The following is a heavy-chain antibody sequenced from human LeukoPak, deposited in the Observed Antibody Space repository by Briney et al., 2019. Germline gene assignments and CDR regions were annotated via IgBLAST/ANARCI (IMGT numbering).Heavy chain of an antibody. D-gene: IGHD1-26*01. CDR1: GFTFDDYA. Sequence: PGRSLRLSCAASGFTFDDYAMHWVRQAPGKGLEWVSSISSSSSYIYYADSVKGRFTISRDNAKNSLYLQMNSLRAEDTAVYYCARDDSNVVGATNAYFDYWGQGTLVTVSS. J-gene: IGHJ4*02. CDR2: ISSSSSYI. CDR3: ARDDSNVVGATNAYFDY. V-gene: IGHV3-21*01.